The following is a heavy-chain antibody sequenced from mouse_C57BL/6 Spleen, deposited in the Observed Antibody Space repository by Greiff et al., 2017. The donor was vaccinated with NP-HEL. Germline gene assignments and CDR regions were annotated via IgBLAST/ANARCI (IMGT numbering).Heavy chain of an antibody. V-gene: IGHV1-26*01. CDR2: INPNNGGT. CDR3: ARRDYGSSYDAMDF. J-gene: IGHJ4*01. Sequence: VQLQQSGPELVKPGASVKISCKASGYTFTDYYMNWVKQSHGKSLEWIGDINPNNGGTSYNQKFKGKATLTVDKSSSTAYMELRSLTSEDSAVYYSARRDYGSSYDAMDFWGQGTSVTVSS. D-gene: IGHD1-1*01. CDR1: GYTFTDYY.